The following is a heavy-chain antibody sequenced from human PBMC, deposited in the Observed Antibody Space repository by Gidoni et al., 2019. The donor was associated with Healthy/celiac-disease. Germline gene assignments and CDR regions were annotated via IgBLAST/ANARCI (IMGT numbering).Heavy chain of an antibody. Sequence: QVQLVESGGGVVQPGRSLRLSCAASGFTFSSYGMHWVRQAPGKGLEWGAVISYDGSNKYYADSVKGRFTISRDNSKNTLYLQMNSLRAEDTAVYYCAKAHMVGGSYDYYYYGMDVWGQGTTVTVSS. D-gene: IGHD1-26*01. CDR3: AKAHMVGGSYDYYYYGMDV. J-gene: IGHJ6*02. CDR2: ISYDGSNK. V-gene: IGHV3-30*18. CDR1: GFTFSSYG.